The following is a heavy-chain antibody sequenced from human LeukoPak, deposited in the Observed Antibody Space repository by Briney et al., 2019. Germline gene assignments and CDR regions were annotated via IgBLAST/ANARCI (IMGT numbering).Heavy chain of an antibody. Sequence: ASVKVSCKASGYTFISHGISWVRQAPGQGPEWMGWISASNGNTNYAQKLQGRVTLTTDTSTSTTYMELRSLRSDDTAMYYCAGALSVSGGTCYDYWGQGTLVTVSS. CDR3: AGALSVSGGTCYDY. V-gene: IGHV1-18*01. CDR2: ISASNGNT. CDR1: GYTFISHG. D-gene: IGHD2-15*01. J-gene: IGHJ4*02.